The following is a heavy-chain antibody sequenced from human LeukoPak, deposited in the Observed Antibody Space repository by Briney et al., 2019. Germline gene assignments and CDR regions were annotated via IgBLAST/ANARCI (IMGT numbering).Heavy chain of an antibody. Sequence: PGGSLRLSCAASGFTFSSYAMSWVRQAPGKGLERVSAISGSGGSTYYADSVKGRFTISRDNSKNTLYLQMNSLRAEDTAVYYCAKATPNDFWSGYIASFDYWGQGTLVTVSS. CDR2: ISGSGGST. J-gene: IGHJ4*02. V-gene: IGHV3-23*01. CDR3: AKATPNDFWSGYIASFDY. D-gene: IGHD3-3*01. CDR1: GFTFSSYA.